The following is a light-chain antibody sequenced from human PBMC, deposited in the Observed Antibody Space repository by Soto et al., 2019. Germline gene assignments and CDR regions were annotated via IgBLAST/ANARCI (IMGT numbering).Light chain of an antibody. Sequence: QSALTQPASVSGSPGQSITISCTGTSSDVGSYDLVSWYQQPPGKAPKLMIYEDTKRPSGISTRFSGSKSGNAASLTSSGLQAEDEADDYCCSYAGSGTFVFGTGTKLTVL. V-gene: IGLV2-23*01. CDR2: EDT. J-gene: IGLJ1*01. CDR1: SSDVGSYDL. CDR3: CSYAGSGTFV.